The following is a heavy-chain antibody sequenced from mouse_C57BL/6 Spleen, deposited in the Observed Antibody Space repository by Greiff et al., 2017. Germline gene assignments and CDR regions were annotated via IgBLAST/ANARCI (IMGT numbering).Heavy chain of an antibody. V-gene: IGHV1-63*01. D-gene: IGHD3-2*02. Sequence: VQGVESGAELVRPGTSVKMSCKASGYTFTNYWIGWAKQRPGHGLEWIGDIYPGGGYTNYNEKFKGKATLTADKSSSTAYMQFSSLTSEDSAIYYCARETAHLYYFDYWGQGTTLTVSS. CDR3: ARETAHLYYFDY. CDR2: IYPGGGYT. J-gene: IGHJ2*01. CDR1: GYTFTNYW.